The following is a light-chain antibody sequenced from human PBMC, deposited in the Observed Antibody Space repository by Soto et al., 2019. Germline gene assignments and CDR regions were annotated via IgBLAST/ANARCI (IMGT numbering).Light chain of an antibody. CDR2: AAS. Sequence: DIQMTHSPSSLSASVGDRVTITCRASQGISNYLAWYQQKPGKVPKLLIYAASTLQSGVPSRFSGSGSGTDFTLTSSSLQPVDVATYYCQKYNSAPRAFGQGTKVEIK. CDR1: QGISNY. J-gene: IGKJ1*01. CDR3: QKYNSAPRA. V-gene: IGKV1-27*01.